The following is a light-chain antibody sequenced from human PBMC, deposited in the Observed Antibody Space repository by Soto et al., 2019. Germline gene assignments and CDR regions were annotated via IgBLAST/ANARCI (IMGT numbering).Light chain of an antibody. V-gene: IGKV3-15*01. Sequence: ELVVTQSPDTLSVSPGERATISCRASQSVSSNLAWYQQKPGQAPRLLIYGASTRATGIPARFSGSGSGTEFTLTISSLQSEDFAVYYCQQYNNWPETFGQGTKVDI. CDR3: QQYNNWPET. J-gene: IGKJ1*01. CDR2: GAS. CDR1: QSVSSN.